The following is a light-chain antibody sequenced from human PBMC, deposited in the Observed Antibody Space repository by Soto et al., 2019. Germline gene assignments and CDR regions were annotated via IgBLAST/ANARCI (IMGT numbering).Light chain of an antibody. CDR1: QSGRSN. J-gene: IGKJ3*01. CDR2: GAS. Sequence: VISQSPATVSRSLAESLNLSWRARQSGRSNLAWYQQKPGQSPRLLIYGASNRATGIPDRFSGSGSGTDFTLTIRSLQSEDFAVYYCQQYCNWPPTFGPGTKVDIK. V-gene: IGKV3D-15*01. CDR3: QQYCNWPPT.